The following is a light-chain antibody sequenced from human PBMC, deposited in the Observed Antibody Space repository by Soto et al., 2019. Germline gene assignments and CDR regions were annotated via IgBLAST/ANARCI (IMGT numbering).Light chain of an antibody. J-gene: IGLJ1*01. CDR2: EVR. Sequence: QSALTQPASVSGSTGQSIAISCTRTISDVGTYDYVSWYQQHPNRAPKLMIYEVRNRPSGVSNRFSGSKSVNTATLTISGLQAEDEADYYCSSHTITNTRVFGTGTKVTVL. CDR1: ISDVGTYDY. V-gene: IGLV2-14*03. CDR3: SSHTITNTRV.